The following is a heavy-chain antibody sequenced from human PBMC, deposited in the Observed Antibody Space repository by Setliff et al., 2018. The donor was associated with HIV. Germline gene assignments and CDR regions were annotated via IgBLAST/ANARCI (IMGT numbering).Heavy chain of an antibody. CDR3: ACIAAAGSAFDI. D-gene: IGHD6-13*01. CDR2: INTNTGNP. CDR1: RGTFSSYG. Sequence: ASEKVSCKASRGTFSSYGFNWVRQAPGQGLEWMGWINTNTGNPTYAQGFTGRFVFSLDTSVSTAYLQISSLKAEDTAVYYCACIAAAGSAFDIWGQGTMVTVSS. J-gene: IGHJ3*02. V-gene: IGHV7-4-1*02.